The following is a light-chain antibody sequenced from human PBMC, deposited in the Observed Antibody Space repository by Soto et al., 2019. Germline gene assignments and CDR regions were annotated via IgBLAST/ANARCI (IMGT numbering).Light chain of an antibody. CDR1: QSISSSY. Sequence: IVLTQSPGTLSLSRWERATLSCRASQSISSSYLAWYQQKPGQAPRLLIYGASSRATGIPDRFSGSGSGTDSTLTISRLEPEDFAVYYCQQYGSSPTFGQGTRLEIK. J-gene: IGKJ5*01. CDR3: QQYGSSPT. V-gene: IGKV3-20*01. CDR2: GAS.